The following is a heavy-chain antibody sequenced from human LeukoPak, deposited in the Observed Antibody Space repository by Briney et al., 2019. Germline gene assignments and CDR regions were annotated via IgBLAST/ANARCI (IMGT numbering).Heavy chain of an antibody. CDR1: GGSISRGDYY. V-gene: IGHV4-30-4*01. CDR2: IHYSGST. J-gene: IGHJ3*02. CDR3: ARGYCSGGTCYDAFDI. Sequence: SQTLSLTCTVSGGSISRGDYYWGWIRQPPGKGLEWIGHIHYSGSTYYNPSLRSRVIVSIDTSESQFSLKLSSVTAADTAVYYCARGYCSGGTCYDAFDIWGQGTMVTVSS. D-gene: IGHD2-15*01.